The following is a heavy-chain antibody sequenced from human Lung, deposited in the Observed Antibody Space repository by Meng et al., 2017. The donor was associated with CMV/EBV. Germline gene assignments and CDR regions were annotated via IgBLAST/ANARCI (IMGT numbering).Heavy chain of an antibody. D-gene: IGHD1/OR15-1a*01. CDR1: GFPFSDYY. J-gene: IGHJ6*02. CDR2: ISSSGSTI. CDR3: ARTGTSANYYYYYGMDV. V-gene: IGHV3-11*01. Sequence: GGSLRLXGEASGFPFSDYYMSWIRQASGKGLEWVSYISSSGSTIYYADSVKGRFTISRDNAKNSLYLQMNSLRAEDTAVYYCARTGTSANYYYYYGMDVWGQGTTVTVSS.